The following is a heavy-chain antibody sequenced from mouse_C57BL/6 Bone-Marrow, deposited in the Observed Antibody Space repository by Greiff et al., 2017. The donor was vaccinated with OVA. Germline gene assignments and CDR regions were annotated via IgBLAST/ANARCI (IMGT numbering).Heavy chain of an antibody. D-gene: IGHD1-1*01. CDR2: IYPRSGNT. J-gene: IGHJ3*01. CDR1: GYTFTSYG. Sequence: QVQLQQSGAELARPGASVKLSCKASGYTFTSYGISWVKQRTGQGLEWIGEIYPRSGNTYYNEKFKGKATLTADKSSSTAYMELRSLTSEDSAVYFCARGNYGSPWFAYWGQGTLVTVSA. V-gene: IGHV1-81*01. CDR3: ARGNYGSPWFAY.